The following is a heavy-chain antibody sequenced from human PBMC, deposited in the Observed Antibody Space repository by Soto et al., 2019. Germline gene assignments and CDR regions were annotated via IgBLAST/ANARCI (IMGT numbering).Heavy chain of an antibody. J-gene: IGHJ6*02. CDR1: GYTFITYG. CDR2: ISSYNGNT. Sequence: QVQLVQSGAEVKKPGASVKVSCKASGYTFITYGISWVRQAPGQGLEWMGWISSYNGNTNYVQKLQGRVTMTTDTSTTTAYMELRRLRSDDTAVYYCARHRPTSSIRARDYYYAMDVWGQGTTVTVSS. CDR3: ARHRPTSSIRARDYYYAMDV. D-gene: IGHD6-6*01. V-gene: IGHV1-18*01.